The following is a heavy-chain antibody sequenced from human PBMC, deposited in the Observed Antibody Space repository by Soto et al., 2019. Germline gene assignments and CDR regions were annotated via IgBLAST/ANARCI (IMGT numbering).Heavy chain of an antibody. V-gene: IGHV4-31*03. D-gene: IGHD3-22*01. CDR2: TDYSGST. CDR1: GGSISSGGYY. J-gene: IGHJ3*02. CDR3: ASSSASYYYDRHAFDI. Sequence: QVQLQESGPGLVKPSQTLSLTCTVSGGSISSGGYYWSWIRQHPGKGLEWIGYTDYSGSTYYNPSLQSRVTISVDKSKNQFSLKLSSVTAADTAVDYCASSSASYYYDRHAFDIWGQGTMVTVSS.